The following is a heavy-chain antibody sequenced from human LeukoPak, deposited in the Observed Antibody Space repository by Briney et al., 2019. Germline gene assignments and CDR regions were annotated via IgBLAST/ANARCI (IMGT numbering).Heavy chain of an antibody. V-gene: IGHV4-39*07. CDR3: ARVYCSGGSCPGHNWFDP. CDR2: IYYSGST. CDR1: GGSISSSSYY. J-gene: IGHJ5*02. D-gene: IGHD2-15*01. Sequence: SETLSLTCTVSGGSISSSSYYWGWIRQPPGKGLEWIGSIYYSGSTYYNPSLKSRVTISVDTSKNQFSLKLSSVTAADTAVYYCARVYCSGGSCPGHNWFDPWGQGTLVTVSS.